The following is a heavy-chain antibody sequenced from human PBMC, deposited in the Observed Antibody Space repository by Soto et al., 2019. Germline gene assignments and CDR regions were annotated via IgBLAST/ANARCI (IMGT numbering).Heavy chain of an antibody. CDR1: GGTFSSYA. D-gene: IGHD3-3*01. CDR3: ARQGEGPILRFLECSGYYYYGMDV. V-gene: IGHV1-69*13. J-gene: IGHJ6*02. Sequence: GASVKVSCKASGGTFSSYAISWVRQAPGQGLEWMGGIIPIFGTANYAQKFQGRVTITADESTSTAYMELSSLRSEDTAMYYCARQGEGPILRFLECSGYYYYGMDVCGQGTTGIVS. CDR2: IIPIFGTA.